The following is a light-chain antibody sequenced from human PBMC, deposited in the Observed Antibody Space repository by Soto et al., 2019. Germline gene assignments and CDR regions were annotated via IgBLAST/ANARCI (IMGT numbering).Light chain of an antibody. J-gene: IGKJ4*01. CDR2: GAS. CDR1: QSVSSSY. V-gene: IGKV3-20*01. Sequence: EIVLTQSPGTLSLSPGERATLSCSASQSVSSSYLAWYQQKPGQAPRLLIYGASSRATGIPDRFSGSGSGTDFTLTISRLDPEDVAVYYGQKYGSSPTFGGGTKVEIK. CDR3: QKYGSSPT.